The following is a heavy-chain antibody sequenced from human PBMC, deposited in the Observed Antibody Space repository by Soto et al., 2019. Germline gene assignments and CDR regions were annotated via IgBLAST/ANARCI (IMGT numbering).Heavy chain of an antibody. D-gene: IGHD2-15*01. Sequence: GESLKISCKGSENTFSSYWIAWVRQLPGKGLECMGIIYPDDSDTRYSPSFQGQVTISVDKSITTAYLQWSSLKASDTAMYYCARSRGGGSHPWFDPWGQGTQVTVSS. J-gene: IGHJ5*02. CDR1: ENTFSSYW. CDR3: ARSRGGGSHPWFDP. CDR2: IYPDDSDT. V-gene: IGHV5-51*01.